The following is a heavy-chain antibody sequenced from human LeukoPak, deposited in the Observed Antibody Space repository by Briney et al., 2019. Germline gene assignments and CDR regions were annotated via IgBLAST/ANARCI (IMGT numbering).Heavy chain of an antibody. CDR1: GFSLSSYA. J-gene: IGHJ4*02. CDR3: AKDSKQFSLDY. V-gene: IGHV3-23*01. Sequence: GGPLTLSCAASGFSLSSYAMSCVRQAPGKGLEWVSAISGSGGSTYSADSVKGRFTISRDNSKNTLYLQMNSLRAEDTAVYYCAKDSKQFSLDYWGREPWSPSPQ. CDR2: ISGSGGST. D-gene: IGHD6-19*01.